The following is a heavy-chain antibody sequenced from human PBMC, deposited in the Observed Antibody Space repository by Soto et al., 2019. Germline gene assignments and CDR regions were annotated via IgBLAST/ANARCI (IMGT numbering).Heavy chain of an antibody. J-gene: IGHJ6*02. D-gene: IGHD2-2*01. V-gene: IGHV4-34*01. CDR1: GGSFSGYY. CDR2: INHSGST. CDR3: ARFGHCSSTSCYPYYYYGMDV. Sequence: PSETLSLTCAVYGGSFSGYYWSWIRQPPGKGLEWIGEINHSGSTNYNPSLKSRVTISVDTSKNQFSLKLSSVTAVDTAVYYCARFGHCSSTSCYPYYYYGMDVWGQGTTVTVSS.